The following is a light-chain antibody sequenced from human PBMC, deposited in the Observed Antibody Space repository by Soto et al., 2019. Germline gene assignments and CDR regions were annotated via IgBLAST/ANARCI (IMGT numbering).Light chain of an antibody. CDR3: KQANSFPRT. CDR1: QGISSW. V-gene: IGKV1D-12*01. J-gene: IGKJ2*01. CDR2: AAS. Sequence: DIQMTQSPSSVSASVGDRVTITCRASQGISSWLAWYQQKPGKAPKLLIYAASSLQSGVPSRFSCSGSGTDGTHTISSLQPEEFATDYWKQANSFPRTCGQGTKLEIK.